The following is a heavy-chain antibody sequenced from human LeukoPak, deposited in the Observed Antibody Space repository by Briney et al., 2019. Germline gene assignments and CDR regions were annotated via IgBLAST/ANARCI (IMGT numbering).Heavy chain of an antibody. J-gene: IGHJ5*02. CDR1: GFTFDDYA. Sequence: GGSLRLSCAASGFTFDDYAMYWVRQAPGKGLEWVALITWDGGRTYYGDSVKGRFTVSRDNSKNSLFLQMNSLRTEDTALYYCAKGPQRYGSGILGDSWRQGTLVTVSS. CDR2: ITWDGGRT. V-gene: IGHV3-43D*03. D-gene: IGHD3-10*01. CDR3: AKGPQRYGSGILGDS.